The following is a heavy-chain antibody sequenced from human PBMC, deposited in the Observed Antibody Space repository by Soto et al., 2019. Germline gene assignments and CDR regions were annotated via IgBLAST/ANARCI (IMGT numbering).Heavy chain of an antibody. D-gene: IGHD6-13*01. CDR1: GGSISSSSFH. Sequence: QLQLQESGPGLVKPSETLSLTCTVSGGSISSSSFHWGWIRQPPGKGLEWIGSIYYSGSTYYSPALKSRVTIAVDTSKNQFSLKLSSVTAADTAVYYCARRERAAGTDWWFDPWGQGTLVTVSS. CDR2: IYYSGST. CDR3: ARRERAAGTDWWFDP. J-gene: IGHJ5*02. V-gene: IGHV4-39*01.